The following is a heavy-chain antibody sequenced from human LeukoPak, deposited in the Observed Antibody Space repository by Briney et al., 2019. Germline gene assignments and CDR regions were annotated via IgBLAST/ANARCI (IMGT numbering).Heavy chain of an antibody. Sequence: GGSLRLSCAASGFIFSTFSMNWVRQAPGKGLEWVSSISRSSTTIYYADSVKGRFTISRDNAKNSLYLQMNSLRAEDTAVYYCARQYEMWDYWGPGTLVTVSS. CDR2: ISRSSTTI. CDR1: GFIFSTFS. V-gene: IGHV3-21*01. D-gene: IGHD5-24*01. CDR3: ARQYEMWDY. J-gene: IGHJ4*02.